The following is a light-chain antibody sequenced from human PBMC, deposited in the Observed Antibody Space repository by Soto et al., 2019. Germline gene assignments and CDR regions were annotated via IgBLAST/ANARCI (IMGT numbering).Light chain of an antibody. CDR1: QSVSSN. CDR2: GAS. J-gene: IGKJ2*01. CDR3: QQYNNSPYT. Sequence: EIVLTQSPATLSVSPGERATLSCRASQSVSSNLVWYQQKPAQAPSLLIYGASTRATAIPARFSGSGSGTEFTLTISSLQSEDVAVYYCQQYNNSPYTFGQGTKLEIK. V-gene: IGKV3-15*01.